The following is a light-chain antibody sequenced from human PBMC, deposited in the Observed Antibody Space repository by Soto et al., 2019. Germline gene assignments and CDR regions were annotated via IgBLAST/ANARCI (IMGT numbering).Light chain of an antibody. CDR1: SSNVGGYNY. J-gene: IGLJ1*01. Sequence: QSALTQPRSVSGSPGQSVTISCTGTSSNVGGYNYVSWYQHHPGKAPKLVIYDVYNRPSGVPDRFSGSKSDNTASLTISGLQAEHEADYYCCSYAGSNTFYVFGSGTKVTVL. V-gene: IGLV2-11*01. CDR2: DVY. CDR3: CSYAGSNTFYV.